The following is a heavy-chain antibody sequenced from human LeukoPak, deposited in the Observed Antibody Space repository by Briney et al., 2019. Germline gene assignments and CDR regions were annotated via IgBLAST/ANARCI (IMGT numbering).Heavy chain of an antibody. D-gene: IGHD3-10*01. CDR3: ARGPTMARGY. J-gene: IGHJ4*02. CDR1: GGSFSGYY. V-gene: IGHV4-34*01. Sequence: PSETLSLTCAVYGGSFSGYYWSWIRQPPGKGLEWIGEINHSGSTNYNPSLKSRVTISVDTSKNQFSLKLSSVTAADTAVYYCARGPTMARGYWGQGTLVTVSS. CDR2: INHSGST.